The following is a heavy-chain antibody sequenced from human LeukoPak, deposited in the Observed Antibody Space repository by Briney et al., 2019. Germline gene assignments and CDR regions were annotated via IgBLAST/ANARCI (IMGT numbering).Heavy chain of an antibody. V-gene: IGHV1-46*01. CDR2: IDPSGGTT. CDR3: ARSYGYRTSSDY. J-gene: IGHJ4*02. D-gene: IGHD6-6*01. Sequence: ASVTVSCTASGYTFTIYYMHWVRQAPGQGLEWMGIIDPSGGTTSYAQKFQGRVTMTRDTSTSTVYMELSSLRSEDTAVYYCARSYGYRTSSDYWGQGTLVTVSS. CDR1: GYTFTIYY.